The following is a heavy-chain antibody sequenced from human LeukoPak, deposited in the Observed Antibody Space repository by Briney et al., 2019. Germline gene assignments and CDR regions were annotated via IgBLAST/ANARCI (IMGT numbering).Heavy chain of an antibody. D-gene: IGHD3-22*01. Sequence: GGSLRLSCAASGFTFSSYAMSWVRQAPGKGLEWVSAISGSGGSTHYADSVKGRFTISRDNSKNTLYLQMNSLRAEDTAVYYCAKAPSYYDSSGYFDYWGQGTLVTVSS. V-gene: IGHV3-23*01. CDR1: GFTFSSYA. J-gene: IGHJ4*02. CDR3: AKAPSYYDSSGYFDY. CDR2: ISGSGGST.